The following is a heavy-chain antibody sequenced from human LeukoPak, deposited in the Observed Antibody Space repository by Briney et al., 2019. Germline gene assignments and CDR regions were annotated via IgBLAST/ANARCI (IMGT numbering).Heavy chain of an antibody. CDR1: GFTFSRHG. J-gene: IGHJ4*02. D-gene: IGHD2-15*01. CDR3: AKGVDYCSGGSCPADY. Sequence: GGSLRLSCAASGFTFSRHGMSWVRQAPGKGLGWVSNIKKDGSENNYVDSVTGRCTISRDNSKNTLFLQMNSLRAEDTAVYYCAKGVDYCSGGSCPADYWGPGTLVTVSS. CDR2: IKKDGSEN. V-gene: IGHV3-7*01.